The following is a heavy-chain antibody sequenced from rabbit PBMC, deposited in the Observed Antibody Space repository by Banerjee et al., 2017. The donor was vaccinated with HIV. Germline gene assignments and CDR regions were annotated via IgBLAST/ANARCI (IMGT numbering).Heavy chain of an antibody. V-gene: IGHV1S45*01. J-gene: IGHJ4*01. CDR1: GFSFSNKYV. D-gene: IGHD6-1*01. Sequence: QEQLEESGGDLVKPEGSLTLTCTASGFSFSNKYVMCWVRQAPGKGLEWIACINTSSGNTVYASWAKGRFTISKTSSTTVTLQMTSLSAADTATYFCARASYGYGEFDLWGPGTLVTVS. CDR2: INTSSGNT. CDR3: ARASYGYGEFDL.